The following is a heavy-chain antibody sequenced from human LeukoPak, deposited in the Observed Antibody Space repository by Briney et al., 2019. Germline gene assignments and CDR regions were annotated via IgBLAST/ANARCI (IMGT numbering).Heavy chain of an antibody. CDR1: GGSFSGYY. CDR3: ARGRRYSYGYGYDAFDI. CDR2: INHSGST. D-gene: IGHD5-18*01. V-gene: IGHV4-34*01. J-gene: IGHJ3*02. Sequence: SETLSLTCAVYGGSFSGYYWSWIRQPPGKGLEWIGEINHSGSTNYNPSLKSRVTISVDTSKNQFSLKLSSVTAADTAVYYCARGRRYSYGYGYDAFDIWGQGTMVTVSS.